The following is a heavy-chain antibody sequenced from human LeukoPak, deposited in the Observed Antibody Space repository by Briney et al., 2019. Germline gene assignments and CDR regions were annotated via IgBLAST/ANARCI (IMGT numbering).Heavy chain of an antibody. J-gene: IGHJ4*02. CDR1: GGSFRTYG. D-gene: IGHD2-8*01. CDR2: IIPVFDIK. V-gene: IGHV1-69*04. Sequence: EASVKVSCKSSGGSFRTYGISWVRQAPGQGLEWMGRIIPVFDIKFYSEKLQGRVTIAADTSTCTVYMELTGLRSEDTAVYYCARDDDTNYFEYWGQGTLVSVSS. CDR3: ARDDDTNYFEY.